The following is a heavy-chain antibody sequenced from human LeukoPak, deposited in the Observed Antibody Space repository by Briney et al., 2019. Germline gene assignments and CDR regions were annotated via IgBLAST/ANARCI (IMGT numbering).Heavy chain of an antibody. CDR1: GGSISSYY. D-gene: IGHD4-17*01. CDR3: ARGAGDYVFDY. V-gene: IGHV4-34*01. J-gene: IGHJ4*02. CDR2: INHSGST. Sequence: SETLSLTCTVSGGSISSYYWSWIRQPPGKGLEWIGEINHSGSTNYNPSLKSRVTISVDTSKNQFSLKLSSVTAADTAVYYCARGAGDYVFDYWGQGTLVTVSS.